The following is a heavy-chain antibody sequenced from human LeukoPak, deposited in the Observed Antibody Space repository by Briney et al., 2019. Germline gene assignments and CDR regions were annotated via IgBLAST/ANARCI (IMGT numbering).Heavy chain of an antibody. CDR3: TSRLTVTTLRANAFDI. V-gene: IGHV3-73*01. CDR1: WFTFSGSA. J-gene: IGHJ3*02. CDR2: IRSKANSYAT. Sequence: GGSLRLSCAASWFTFSGSAMHWVRQASGKGLEWVGRIRSKANSYATAYAASVKGRFTISRDDSKNTAYLQMNSLKTEDTAVYYCTSRLTVTTLRANAFDIWGQGTMVTVSS. D-gene: IGHD4-17*01.